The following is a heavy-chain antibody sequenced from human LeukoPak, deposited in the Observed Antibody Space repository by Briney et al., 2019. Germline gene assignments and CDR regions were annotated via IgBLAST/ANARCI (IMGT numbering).Heavy chain of an antibody. CDR1: RFTFSVHW. CDR2: INPDESDK. V-gene: IGHV3-74*01. D-gene: IGHD3-10*02. J-gene: IGHJ5*01. CDR3: ARDRVATIFTYHPMFDS. Sequence: GSLRLSCAASRFTFSVHWMHWVRPAPGKGLEWVSRINPDESDKAYADSVKGRFTISRDNAKNTLYLQMNSLRAEDTAVYYCARDRVATIFTYHPMFDSWGPGTLVTVSS.